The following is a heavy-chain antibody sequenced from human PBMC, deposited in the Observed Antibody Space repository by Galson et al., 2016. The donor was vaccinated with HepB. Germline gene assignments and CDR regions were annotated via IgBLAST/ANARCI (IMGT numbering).Heavy chain of an antibody. V-gene: IGHV3-15*07. CDR2: IKSKSDAETT. D-gene: IGHD4-11*01. J-gene: IGHJ4*02. Sequence: SLRLSCAASGFTFSHAWMNWVRQAPGKGLEWVGRIKSKSDAETTDYAAPVKGRFTVSRDDSKDTLYLHMMSLTAEDTAVYYCSHYSYSDFWGQGTLVTVSS. CDR3: SHYSYSDF. CDR1: GFTFSHAW.